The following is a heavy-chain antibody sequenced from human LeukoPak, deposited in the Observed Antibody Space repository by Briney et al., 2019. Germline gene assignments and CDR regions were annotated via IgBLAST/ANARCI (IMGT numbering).Heavy chain of an antibody. V-gene: IGHV3-30*02. D-gene: IGHD2-2*01. Sequence: GGSLRLSCAASGFTFSSYGMHWVRQAPGKGLEWVAFIRYDGSNKYYADSVKGRFTISRDNSKNTLYLQMNSLRTEDTAVYYCARAAGLGYCSSTTCSTPGYWGQGTLVTVSS. CDR1: GFTFSSYG. CDR3: ARAAGLGYCSSTTCSTPGY. J-gene: IGHJ4*02. CDR2: IRYDGSNK.